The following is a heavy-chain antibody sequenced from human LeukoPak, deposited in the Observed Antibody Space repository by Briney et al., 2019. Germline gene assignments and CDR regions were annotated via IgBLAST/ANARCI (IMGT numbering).Heavy chain of an antibody. V-gene: IGHV4-4*07. CDR2: IYSSGNT. CDR1: GGSLISYY. J-gene: IGHJ4*02. D-gene: IGHD3-10*01. Sequence: SETLSLTCTVSGGSLISYYWSWIRQPAGKGLEWIGRIYSSGNTNYNPSLKSRVTMSVDTSTNQFSLRLTSVTAADTAVYYCARLGAWGGQGALVTVSS. CDR3: ARLGAW.